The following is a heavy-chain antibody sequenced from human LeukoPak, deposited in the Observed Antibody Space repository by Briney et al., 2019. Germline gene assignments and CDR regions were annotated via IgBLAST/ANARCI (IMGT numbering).Heavy chain of an antibody. D-gene: IGHD3/OR15-3a*01. CDR3: ARQTGSGLFTLP. J-gene: IGHJ4*02. CDR1: GVSISSSNSC. CDR2: IYYTGNT. Sequence: SETLSLTCTVSGVSISSSNSCWGWIRQPPGKGQEWIGSIYYTGNTYYNASLTTRVTISIDTTNNQISLRLISVTATDTAMYYCARQTGSGLFTLPGGQGTLVTVSS. V-gene: IGHV4-39*01.